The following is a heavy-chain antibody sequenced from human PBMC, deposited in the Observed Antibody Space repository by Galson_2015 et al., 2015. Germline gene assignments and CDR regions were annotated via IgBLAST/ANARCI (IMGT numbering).Heavy chain of an antibody. CDR1: GFTFSSYG. D-gene: IGHD3-10*01. CDR3: ARDPLYYYGSGIDSRATEIDY. CDR2: IWYDGSNK. J-gene: IGHJ4*02. V-gene: IGHV3-33*01. Sequence: SLRLSCAASGFTFSSYGTHWVRQAPGKGLEWVAVIWYDGSNKYYADSVKGRFTISRDNSKNTLYLQMNSLRAEDTAVYYCARDPLYYYGSGIDSRATEIDYWGQGTLVTVSS.